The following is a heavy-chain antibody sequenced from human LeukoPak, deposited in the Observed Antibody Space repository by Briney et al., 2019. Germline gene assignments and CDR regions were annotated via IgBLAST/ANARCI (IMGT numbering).Heavy chain of an antibody. Sequence: GGSLRLSCAASGFTFSGAWMSWVRQAPGKGLEWVSGISWNSGSIGYADSVKGRFTISRDNAKNSLYLQMNSLRAEDTALYYCAKERIWFGELSYFDYWGQGTLVTVSS. D-gene: IGHD3-10*01. CDR1: GFTFSGAW. J-gene: IGHJ4*02. CDR3: AKERIWFGELSYFDY. CDR2: ISWNSGSI. V-gene: IGHV3-9*01.